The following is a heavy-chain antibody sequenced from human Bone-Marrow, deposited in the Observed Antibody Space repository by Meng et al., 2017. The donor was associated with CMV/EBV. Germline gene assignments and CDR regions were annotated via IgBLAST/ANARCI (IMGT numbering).Heavy chain of an antibody. CDR1: GFTFSSYS. CDR2: ISSSSSYI. V-gene: IGHV3-21*01. Sequence: GESLKISCAASGFTFSSYSMNWVRQAPGKGLEWVSSISSSSSYIYYADSVKGRFTISRDNAKNSLYLQMNSLRAEDTAVYYCARDTFADFYGSGSYYDRTILYYYYYGMDVWGQGTTVTVSS. CDR3: ARDTFADFYGSGSYYDRTILYYYYYGMDV. D-gene: IGHD3-10*01. J-gene: IGHJ6*02.